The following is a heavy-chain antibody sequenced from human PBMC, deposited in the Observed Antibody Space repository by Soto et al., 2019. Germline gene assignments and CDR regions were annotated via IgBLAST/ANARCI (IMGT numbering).Heavy chain of an antibody. J-gene: IGHJ6*02. Sequence: GASVKVSCKASGFTFTSSAVQWVRQARGQRLEWIGWIVVGSGNTNYAQKFQERVTITRDMSTSTAYMELSSLRSEDTAVYYCAAGGPMVRGVIIQRAPYGMDVWGQGTTVTVSS. CDR1: GFTFTSSA. D-gene: IGHD3-10*01. V-gene: IGHV1-58*01. CDR3: AAGGPMVRGVIIQRAPYGMDV. CDR2: IVVGSGNT.